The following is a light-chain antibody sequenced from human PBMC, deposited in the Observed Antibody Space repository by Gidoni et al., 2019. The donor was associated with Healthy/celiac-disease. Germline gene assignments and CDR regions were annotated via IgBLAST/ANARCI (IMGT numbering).Light chain of an antibody. J-gene: IGKJ2*01. CDR1: QSVSSN. Sequence: EIVMTQSPATLSMYPGERATLACRASQSVSSNLAWYQQKPGQAPRLLIYGASTRATGIPARFSGSGSGTDFTLTISSLQSEDFAVYYCQQYNNWPPYTFGQXTKLEIK. CDR3: QQYNNWPPYT. V-gene: IGKV3-15*01. CDR2: GAS.